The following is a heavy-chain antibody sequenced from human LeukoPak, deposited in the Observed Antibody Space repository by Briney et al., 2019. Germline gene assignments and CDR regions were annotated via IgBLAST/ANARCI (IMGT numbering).Heavy chain of an antibody. J-gene: IGHJ5*02. CDR2: IYYSGST. CDR3: ARDRGYSGYDSGENWFDP. CDR1: GGSISSSSYY. Sequence: SETLSLTCTVSGGSISSSSYYWGWIRQPPGKGLEWIGSIYYSGSTYYNPSLNSRVTISVGTSKNQCSLKLSSVTAADTAVYYCARDRGYSGYDSGENWFDPWGQGTLVTVSS. V-gene: IGHV4-39*02. D-gene: IGHD5-12*01.